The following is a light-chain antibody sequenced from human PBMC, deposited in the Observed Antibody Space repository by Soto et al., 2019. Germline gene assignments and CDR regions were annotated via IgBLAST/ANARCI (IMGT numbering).Light chain of an antibody. CDR2: WAS. J-gene: IGKJ2*01. CDR1: QSVLYSSNNKNY. V-gene: IGKV4-1*01. CDR3: QQYHSTPYT. Sequence: DIVMTQSPDSLAVSLGERATINCKSSQSVLYSSNNKNYLAWYQQRPGQPPKLLISWASTRESGVPDRFTGSGSGTDFTLTISSLEAEDVAVHYCQQYHSTPYTFGQGTKLEI.